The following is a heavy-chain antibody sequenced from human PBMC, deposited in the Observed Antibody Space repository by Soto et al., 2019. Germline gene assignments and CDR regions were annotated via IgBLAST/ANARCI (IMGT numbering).Heavy chain of an antibody. V-gene: IGHV3-74*01. CDR1: GFTFSSYW. J-gene: IGHJ4*02. CDR3: ARTDSSGWYLFDY. CDR2: INSDGNST. Sequence: GGSLRLSCAASGFTFSSYWMHWVRQAPGKGLVWVSRINSDGNSTSYADSVKGRFTISRDNAKNTLYLQMNSLRVEDTAVYYCARTDSSGWYLFDYWGQGTLVTVSS. D-gene: IGHD6-19*01.